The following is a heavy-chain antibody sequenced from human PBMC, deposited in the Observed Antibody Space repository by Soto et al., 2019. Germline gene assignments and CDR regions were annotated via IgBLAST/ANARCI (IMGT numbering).Heavy chain of an antibody. Sequence: SETLSLTCVVSGGSFSTYYYNWIRQSPGKGLEWIGEINHSGSNNYSPSLKSRVTMSLDTSKNQFSLKLTSVTAADTAVYYCARGGSNDWQVAFDIWGQGTRVT. J-gene: IGHJ3*02. D-gene: IGHD3-9*01. CDR1: GGSFSTYY. CDR3: ARGGSNDWQVAFDI. V-gene: IGHV4-34*01. CDR2: INHSGSN.